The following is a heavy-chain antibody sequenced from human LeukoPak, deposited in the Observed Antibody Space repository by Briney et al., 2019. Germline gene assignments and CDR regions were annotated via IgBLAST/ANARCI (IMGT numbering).Heavy chain of an antibody. V-gene: IGHV3-7*01. CDR3: ARLKVDVTKLDY. D-gene: IGHD2-8*01. Sequence: GGSLRLSCAASGFTFNNYEMNWVRQAPGKGLEWVASINQGGSRLHYLDSVTGRFIISRDDAQNSLFLQMTRLRVDDTAVYYCARLKVDVTKLDYWGQGTLVSVSS. CDR1: GFTFNNYE. J-gene: IGHJ4*02. CDR2: INQGGSRL.